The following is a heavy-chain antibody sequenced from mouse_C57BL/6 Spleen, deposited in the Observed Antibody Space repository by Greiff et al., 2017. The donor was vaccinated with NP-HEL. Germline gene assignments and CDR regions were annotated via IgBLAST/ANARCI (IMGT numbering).Heavy chain of an antibody. CDR2: ISSGSSTI. CDR3: ARDYYSNYMAWFAY. J-gene: IGHJ3*01. V-gene: IGHV5-17*01. CDR1: GFTFSDYG. D-gene: IGHD2-5*01. Sequence: EVKVVESGGGLVKPGGSLKLSCAASGFTFSDYGMHWVRQAPEKGLEWVAYISSGSSTIYYADTVKGRFPISRDNSKNTLFLQMTSLRSEDTAMYYCARDYYSNYMAWFAYWGQGTLVTVSA.